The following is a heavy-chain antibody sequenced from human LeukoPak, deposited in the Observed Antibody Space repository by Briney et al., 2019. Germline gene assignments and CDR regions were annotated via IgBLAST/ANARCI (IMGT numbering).Heavy chain of an antibody. J-gene: IGHJ4*02. CDR3: ARGRAGDRTYY. CDR2: INHSGST. Sequence: SETLPLTCAVYGGSFSGYYWSWIRQPPGKGLEWIGEINHSGSTNYNPSLKSRVTISVDTSKNQFSLKLSSVTAADTAVYYCARGRAGDRTYYWGQGTLVTVSS. D-gene: IGHD1-26*01. CDR1: GGSFSGYY. V-gene: IGHV4-34*01.